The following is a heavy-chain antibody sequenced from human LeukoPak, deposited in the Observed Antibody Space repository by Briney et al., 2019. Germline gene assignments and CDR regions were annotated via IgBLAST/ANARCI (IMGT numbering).Heavy chain of an antibody. CDR1: GGSISSYY. Sequence: SETLSLTCTVSGGSISSYYWNWIRQPPGKGREGIGYIYYSGSADYNPSLKSRVSMSVDTSKNQFSLKLSSVTATDTAVYYCARQRLLWFGESNSGFDYWGQGTLVTVSS. D-gene: IGHD3-10*01. V-gene: IGHV4-59*08. CDR2: IYYSGSA. J-gene: IGHJ4*02. CDR3: ARQRLLWFGESNSGFDY.